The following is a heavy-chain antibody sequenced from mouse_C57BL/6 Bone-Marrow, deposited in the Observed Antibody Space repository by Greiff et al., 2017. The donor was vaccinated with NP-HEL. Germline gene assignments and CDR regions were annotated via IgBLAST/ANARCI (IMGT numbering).Heavy chain of an antibody. J-gene: IGHJ4*01. Sequence: VQLQQSGAELVKPGASVKISCKASGYAFSSYWMNWVKQRPGKGLEWIGQIYPGDGDTNYNGKFKGKATLTADKSSSTAYMQLSSLTSEDSAVYFCTRYLYYYAMDYGGQGTSVTVSS. CDR2: IYPGDGDT. CDR3: TRYLYYYAMDY. V-gene: IGHV1-80*01. CDR1: GYAFSSYW.